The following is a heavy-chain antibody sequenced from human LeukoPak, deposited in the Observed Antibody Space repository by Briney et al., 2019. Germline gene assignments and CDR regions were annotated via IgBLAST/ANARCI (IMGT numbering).Heavy chain of an antibody. CDR3: ARDSYYYYMDV. V-gene: IGHV3-23*01. CDR1: GFTFDDYG. Sequence: GGSLRLSCAASGFTFDDYGMSWVRQAPGKGLEWVSAISGSGGSTYYADSVKGRFTISRDNSKNTLYLQMNSLRAEDTAVYYCARDSYYYYMDVWGKGTTVTISS. CDR2: ISGSGGST. J-gene: IGHJ6*03.